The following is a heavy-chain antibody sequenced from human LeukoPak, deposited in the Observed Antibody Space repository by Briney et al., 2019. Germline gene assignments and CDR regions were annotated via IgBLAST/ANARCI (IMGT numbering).Heavy chain of an antibody. CDR2: IHDSGST. CDR1: GGTISSYY. V-gene: IGHV4-4*09. J-gene: IGHJ4*02. Sequence: SETLSLTCTVSGGTISSYYWNWIRQPPGKGLERIGYIHDSGSTKYNPSLKSPVTISVETSKNQFSLKLSSVTAADTAVYYCARWYYSGWAFDYWGQGTLVTGSS. D-gene: IGHD6-19*01. CDR3: ARWYYSGWAFDY.